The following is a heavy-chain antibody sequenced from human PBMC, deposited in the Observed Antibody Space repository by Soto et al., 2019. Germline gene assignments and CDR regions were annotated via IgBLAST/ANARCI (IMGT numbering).Heavy chain of an antibody. CDR1: GFTFSSYA. D-gene: IGHD3-22*01. Sequence: AGSLRLSCAASGFTFSSYAMSWVRQAPGKGLEWVSAISGSGGSTYYADSVKGRFTISRDNSKNTLYLQMNSLRAEDTAVYYCAKVFYYYDSSGYYYFDYWGQGTLVTVSS. V-gene: IGHV3-23*01. CDR2: ISGSGGST. CDR3: AKVFYYYDSSGYYYFDY. J-gene: IGHJ4*02.